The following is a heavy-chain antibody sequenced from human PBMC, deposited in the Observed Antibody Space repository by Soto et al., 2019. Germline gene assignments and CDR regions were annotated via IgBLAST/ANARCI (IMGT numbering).Heavy chain of an antibody. J-gene: IGHJ3*02. Sequence: GSLRLSCAASGFTVSSNYMSWVRQAPGKGLEWVSVIYSGGSTYYADSVKGRFTISRDNSKNTLYLQMNSLRAEDTAVYYCARYPVYCSSTSCYAGFDIWGQGTMVTVSS. V-gene: IGHV3-66*01. CDR2: IYSGGST. CDR1: GFTVSSNY. CDR3: ARYPVYCSSTSCYAGFDI. D-gene: IGHD2-2*01.